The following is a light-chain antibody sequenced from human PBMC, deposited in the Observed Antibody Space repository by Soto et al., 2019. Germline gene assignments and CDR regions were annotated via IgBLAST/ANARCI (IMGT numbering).Light chain of an antibody. CDR3: SSYTTSNTRQIV. J-gene: IGLJ1*01. CDR2: DVS. Sequence: QSALTQSASVSGSPGQSITISCTGTSSDVGGYNYVSWYQHHPGKAPKLLIYDVSNRPSGISNRFSGSKSDNTASLTISGLQPEDEADYYCSSYTTSNTRQIVFGTGTKPTVL. CDR1: SSDVGGYNY. V-gene: IGLV2-14*03.